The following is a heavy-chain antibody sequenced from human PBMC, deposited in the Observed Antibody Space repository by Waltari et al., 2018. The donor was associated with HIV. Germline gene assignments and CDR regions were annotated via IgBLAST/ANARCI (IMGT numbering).Heavy chain of an antibody. CDR1: GFTFSNFG. CDR3: ARGGEALALDY. CDR2: IWYDGSNK. D-gene: IGHD6-19*01. V-gene: IGHV3-33*01. J-gene: IGHJ4*02. Sequence: QVQLVVSGGGVVQPGRSLSLSCAASGFTFSNFGMYWVSEAEGKGLGWVALIWYDGSNKYYADSVNGRFTISRDNSKNTLYLQMNILRAEDTAVYYCARGGEALALDYWGQGTLVTVSS.